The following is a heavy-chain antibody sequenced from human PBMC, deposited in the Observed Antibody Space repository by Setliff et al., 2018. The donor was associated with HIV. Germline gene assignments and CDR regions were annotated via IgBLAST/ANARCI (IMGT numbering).Heavy chain of an antibody. CDR2: IKQDGSEK. D-gene: IGHD2-15*01. V-gene: IGHV3-7*01. J-gene: IGHJ6*02. Sequence: GGSLRLSCAASGFTFSSYWMSWVRQAPGKGLEWVANIKQDGSEKYYVDSVKGRFTISRDDAKNSLYLQMNSLWAEDTAVYYCAGDRHCSGGSCTSYYGMDVWGQGTTVTVSS. CDR3: AGDRHCSGGSCTSYYGMDV. CDR1: GFTFSSYW.